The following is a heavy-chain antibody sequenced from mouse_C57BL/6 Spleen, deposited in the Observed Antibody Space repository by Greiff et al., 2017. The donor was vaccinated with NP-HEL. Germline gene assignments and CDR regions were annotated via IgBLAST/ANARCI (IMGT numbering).Heavy chain of an antibody. J-gene: IGHJ1*03. CDR2: ISDGGSYT. CDR3: ARDDGDWYFDV. V-gene: IGHV5-4*01. CDR1: GFTFSSYA. Sequence: EVQVVESGGGLVKPGGSLKLSCAASGFTFSSYAMSWVRQTPEKRLEWVATISDGGSYTYYPDNVKGRFTISRDNAKNNLYLQMSHLKSEDTAMYYCARDDGDWYFDVWGTRTTVTVSS. D-gene: IGHD2-3*01.